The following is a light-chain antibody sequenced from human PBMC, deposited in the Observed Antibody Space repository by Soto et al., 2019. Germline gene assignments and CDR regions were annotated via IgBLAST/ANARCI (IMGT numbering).Light chain of an antibody. CDR3: QQYNSYPWS. CDR1: QGISSY. Sequence: IQLTQSPSSLSASVGDRVTITCRASQGISSYLGWYQQKPGKAPKLLIYKASSLESGVPSRFRGSGSGTEFTLTIGSLQPDDCAPDYCQQYNSYPWSFGQGTEV. J-gene: IGKJ1*01. V-gene: IGKV1-5*03. CDR2: KAS.